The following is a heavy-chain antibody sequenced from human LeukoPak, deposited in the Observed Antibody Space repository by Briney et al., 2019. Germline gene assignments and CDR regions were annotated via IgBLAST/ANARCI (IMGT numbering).Heavy chain of an antibody. J-gene: IGHJ1*01. CDR3: ARGNYYYDSSGLEYFQH. D-gene: IGHD3-22*01. V-gene: IGHV1-69*04. CDR2: IIPILGIA. Sequence: SVKVSCKASGGTFSSYAISWVRQAPGQGLEWMGRIIPILGIANYAQKFQGRVTITADKSTSTAYMELNSLRSEDTAVYYCARGNYYYDSSGLEYFQHWGQGTLVTVSS. CDR1: GGTFSSYA.